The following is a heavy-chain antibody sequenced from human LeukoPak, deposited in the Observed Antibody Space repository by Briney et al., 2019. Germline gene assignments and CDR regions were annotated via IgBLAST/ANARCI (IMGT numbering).Heavy chain of an antibody. Sequence: GGSLRLSCAASGFTFSSYGMHWVRQAPGKGLEWVAVISYDGSNKYYADSVKGRFTISRDNSKNTLYLQMNSLRAEDTAVYYCAKDQSGYYAYWGQGTLVTVSS. CDR2: ISYDGSNK. D-gene: IGHD3-22*01. CDR3: AKDQSGYYAY. V-gene: IGHV3-30*18. CDR1: GFTFSSYG. J-gene: IGHJ4*02.